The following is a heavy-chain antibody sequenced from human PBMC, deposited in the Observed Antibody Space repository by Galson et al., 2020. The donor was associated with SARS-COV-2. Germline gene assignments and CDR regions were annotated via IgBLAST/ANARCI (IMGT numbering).Heavy chain of an antibody. CDR3: ARGSHHVVY. CDR2: IKEDGSDK. CDR1: GFTLSTYW. J-gene: IGHJ4*02. Sequence: GESLKISCAASGFTLSTYWMSWVRQAPGKGLEWVASIKEDGSDKFYVDSVRGRFTISRDNAKNSLYLQLNSLRDDDTAVYFCARGSHHVVYWGQGTLVTVSS. V-gene: IGHV3-7*01.